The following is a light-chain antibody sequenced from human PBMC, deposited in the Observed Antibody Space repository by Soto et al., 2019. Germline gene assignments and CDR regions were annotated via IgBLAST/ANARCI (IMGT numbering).Light chain of an antibody. V-gene: IGKV3-15*01. CDR3: QRYNNWPLT. J-gene: IGKJ4*01. CDR1: QSVSSSY. Sequence: EIVLTQSPGTLSLSPGERATLSCRASQSVSSSYLAWYQQKPGQAPRLLIYDSSTRAIGIPTRFSGSRSGTEFTLTINGLQSEDFAVYYCQRYNNWPLTFGGGTKVDI. CDR2: DSS.